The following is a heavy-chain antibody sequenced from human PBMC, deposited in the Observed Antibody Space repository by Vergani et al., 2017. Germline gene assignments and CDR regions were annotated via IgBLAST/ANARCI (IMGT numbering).Heavy chain of an antibody. J-gene: IGHJ4*02. V-gene: IGHV1-46*03. Sequence: QVQVVQSGAEVKKSGASVKVSCKTSGYTFSNYYMNWVRQAPGQGLEWMGIINPRGGHTNYAQKVQGRVTMTRDTSTSTVYMELSSLRSEDTAIYYCARVDYGILTGYRYWGQGTLVTVSA. D-gene: IGHD3-9*01. CDR3: ARVDYGILTGYRY. CDR1: GYTFSNYY. CDR2: INPRGGHT.